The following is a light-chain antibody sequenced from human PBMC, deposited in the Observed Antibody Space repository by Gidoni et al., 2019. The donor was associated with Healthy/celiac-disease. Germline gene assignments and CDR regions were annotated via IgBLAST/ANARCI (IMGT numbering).Light chain of an antibody. CDR3: ATWDDSLSGWV. CDR2: RNN. J-gene: IGLJ3*02. Sequence: SASGTPGQRVTISCSGSSSNIGSNYVYWYQQLPGTAPKLLIYRNNQRPSGVPDRFSGSKSGTSASLAISGLRSEDGADYYCATWDDSLSGWVFGGGTKLTVL. CDR1: SSNIGSNY. V-gene: IGLV1-47*01.